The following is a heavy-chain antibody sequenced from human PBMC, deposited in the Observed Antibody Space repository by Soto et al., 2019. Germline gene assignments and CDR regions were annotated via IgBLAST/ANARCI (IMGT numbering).Heavy chain of an antibody. CDR3: ARGLFPEWLFGRRSSAFDP. D-gene: IGHD3-3*01. CDR1: GFTFSDYY. V-gene: IGHV3-11*01. Sequence: GGSLRLSCAASGFTFSDYYMSWIRQAPGKGLEWVSYISSSGSTIYYADSVKGRFTISRDNAKNSLYLQMNSLRAEDTAVYYCARGLFPEWLFGRRSSAFDPWGQGTLVTVSS. J-gene: IGHJ5*02. CDR2: ISSSGSTI.